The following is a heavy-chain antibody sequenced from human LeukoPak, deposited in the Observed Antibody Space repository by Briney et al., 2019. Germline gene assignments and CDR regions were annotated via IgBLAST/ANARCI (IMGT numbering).Heavy chain of an antibody. CDR1: GYTFTSYG. CDR3: ARAVSDDYVWGSYRWFDY. J-gene: IGHJ4*02. V-gene: IGHV1-18*01. CDR2: ISAYNGNT. D-gene: IGHD3-16*02. Sequence: ASVKVSCKASGYTFTSYGISWVRQAPGQGLEWMGWISAYNGNTNYAQKLQGRVTMATDTSTSTAYMELRSLRSDDTAVYYCARAVSDDYVWGSYRWFDYWGQGTLVTVSS.